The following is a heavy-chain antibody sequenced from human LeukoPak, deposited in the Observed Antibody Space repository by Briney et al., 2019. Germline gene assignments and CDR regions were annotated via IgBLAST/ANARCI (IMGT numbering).Heavy chain of an antibody. Sequence: ASVTISCKASGYPFRSYAIHWVRQVPGQRLEWLGWVNGGNGVTKYTQKFRGRVTISSDTSANMAYMTLSSLRSEDTAVYHCARVVWFGELGYWGQGTQVTVSS. CDR2: VNGGNGVT. V-gene: IGHV1-3*01. D-gene: IGHD3-10*01. J-gene: IGHJ4*02. CDR1: GYPFRSYA. CDR3: ARVVWFGELGY.